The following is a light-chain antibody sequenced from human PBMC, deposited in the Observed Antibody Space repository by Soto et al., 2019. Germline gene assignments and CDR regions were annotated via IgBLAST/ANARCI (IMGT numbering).Light chain of an antibody. Sequence: EIVLTQSPGTLSLSPGERATLSCRASQSVSSSYLAWYQQKPGQAPRLLIYGASIRATGFPDRFSGSGSGTDFTLTINRLDPEDSAVYYCQQYGSSPPYTFGQGTKLEIK. V-gene: IGKV3-20*01. J-gene: IGKJ2*01. CDR3: QQYGSSPPYT. CDR1: QSVSSSY. CDR2: GAS.